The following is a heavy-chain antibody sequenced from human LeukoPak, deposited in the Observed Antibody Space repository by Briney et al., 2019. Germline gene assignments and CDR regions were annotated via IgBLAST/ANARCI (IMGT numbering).Heavy chain of an antibody. V-gene: IGHV3-53*05. Sequence: PGGFLRLSCAASGFTVSSNYMSWVRQAPGKGLEWVSVIYSGGSTYYADSVKGRFTISRDNAKNSLYLQMNSLRAEDTALYYCAKASIGYCSSTSCYVGAFDIWGQGTMVTVSS. CDR1: GFTVSSNY. D-gene: IGHD2-2*01. CDR3: AKASIGYCSSTSCYVGAFDI. J-gene: IGHJ3*02. CDR2: IYSGGST.